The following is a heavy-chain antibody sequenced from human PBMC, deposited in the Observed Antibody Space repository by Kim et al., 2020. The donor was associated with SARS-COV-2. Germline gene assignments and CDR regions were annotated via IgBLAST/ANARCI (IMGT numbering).Heavy chain of an antibody. CDR3: ARRRYSSSWYTNPGIDY. Sequence: KSRVTISVDTSKNQFSLKLSSVTAADTAVYYCARRRYSSSWYTNPGIDYWGQGTLVTVSS. J-gene: IGHJ4*02. D-gene: IGHD6-13*01. V-gene: IGHV4-34*01.